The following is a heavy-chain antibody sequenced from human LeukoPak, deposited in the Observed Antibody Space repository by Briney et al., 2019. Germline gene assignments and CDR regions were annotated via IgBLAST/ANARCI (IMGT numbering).Heavy chain of an antibody. D-gene: IGHD3-22*01. V-gene: IGHV4-4*07. Sequence: SETLSLTCTVSGGSISSYYWTWLRQPAGKGLEWIGRIYSSGSTNYSPSLKSRVTMSVDTSKNQFSLKLSSVTAADTAVYYCARDRSSGYYYHPWGQGTLVTVSS. CDR2: IYSSGST. J-gene: IGHJ5*02. CDR1: GGSISSYY. CDR3: ARDRSSGYYYHP.